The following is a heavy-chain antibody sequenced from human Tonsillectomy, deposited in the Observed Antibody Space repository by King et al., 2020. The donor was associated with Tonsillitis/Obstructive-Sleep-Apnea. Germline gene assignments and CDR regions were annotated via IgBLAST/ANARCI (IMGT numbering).Heavy chain of an antibody. CDR2: ISSNGGST. Sequence: VQLVESGGGLVQPGGSLRLSCSASGFTFSSYAMHWVRQAPGKGLEYVSAISSNGGSTYYADSVKGRFTISRDNSKNTLYLQMSSLRAEDTAVYYCVTNGCCSSTSCYFYYYYMDVWGKGTTVTVSS. V-gene: IGHV3-64D*06. D-gene: IGHD2-2*01. CDR3: VTNGCCSSTSCYFYYYYMDV. J-gene: IGHJ6*03. CDR1: GFTFSSYA.